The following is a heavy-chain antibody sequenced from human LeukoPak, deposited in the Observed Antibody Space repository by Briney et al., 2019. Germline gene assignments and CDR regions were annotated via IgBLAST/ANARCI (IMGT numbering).Heavy chain of an antibody. CDR1: GFTFRNYG. Sequence: GGSLRLSCTASGFTFRNYGMNWVRQAPGKGLEWVAGIWYDGSNKDYVDSVKGRFNISRDNSKKTLYLEMNSLTVEDTAVYYCAKGRGGSSNWGSDYWAREPRSPSPQ. CDR2: IWYDGSNK. J-gene: IGHJ4*02. D-gene: IGHD7-27*01. CDR3: AKGRGGSSNWGSDY. V-gene: IGHV3-33*06.